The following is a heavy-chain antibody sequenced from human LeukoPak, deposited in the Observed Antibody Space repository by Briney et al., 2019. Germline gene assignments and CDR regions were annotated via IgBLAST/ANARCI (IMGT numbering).Heavy chain of an antibody. CDR3: AREGSTVTTVWYSDY. J-gene: IGHJ4*02. CDR2: IYYSGST. V-gene: IGHV4-59*01. CDR1: GGSISSYY. D-gene: IGHD4-11*01. Sequence: SETLSLTCTVSGGSISSYYWSWIRQPPGKGLEWIGYIYYSGSTNYNPSLKSRVTISVDTSKNQFSLKLSSVTAADTAVYYCAREGSTVTTVWYSDYWGQGTLVTVSS.